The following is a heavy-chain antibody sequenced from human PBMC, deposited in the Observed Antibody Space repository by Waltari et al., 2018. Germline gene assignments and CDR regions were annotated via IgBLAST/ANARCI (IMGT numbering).Heavy chain of an antibody. Sequence: QLQLQESGPGLVKPSETLSLTCTVSGGSISSSRYYWGWIRQHPGKGLGGIGSIYYSGSTYYNPSLKSRVTISVDTSKNQCSLKLSSVTAADTAVYYCASDSSGWLVDFQHWGQGTLVTVSS. CDR1: GGSISSSRYY. D-gene: IGHD6-19*01. CDR3: ASDSSGWLVDFQH. V-gene: IGHV4-39*01. CDR2: IYYSGST. J-gene: IGHJ1*01.